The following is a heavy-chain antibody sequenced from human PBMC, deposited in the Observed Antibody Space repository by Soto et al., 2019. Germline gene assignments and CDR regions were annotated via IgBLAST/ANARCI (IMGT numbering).Heavy chain of an antibody. V-gene: IGHV1-3*01. Sequence: QVQLVQSGAEVKKPGASVKVSCKASGYTFTSYAMHWVRQAPGQRLEWMGWINAGNGNTKYSQKFQGRVTITRDTSASTAYMELSSLRSEDTAVYYCARGRHETACSYAGAAFDIWGQGTMVTVSS. CDR1: GYTFTSYA. D-gene: IGHD1-26*01. J-gene: IGHJ3*02. CDR2: INAGNGNT. CDR3: ARGRHETACSYAGAAFDI.